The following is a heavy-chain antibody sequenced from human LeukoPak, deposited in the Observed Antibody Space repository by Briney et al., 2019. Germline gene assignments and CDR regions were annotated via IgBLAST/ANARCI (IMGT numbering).Heavy chain of an antibody. Sequence: GGSLRLSCAASGFTFSSYSMNWVRQAPGKGLEWVSSISSSSSYIYYADSVKGRFTISRDNAKNSLYLQMNSLRAEDTAVYFCARVTNMCGTSCPIRPFDYWGQGTLVTVSS. CDR1: GFTFSSYS. D-gene: IGHD2-2*01. CDR2: ISSSSSYI. V-gene: IGHV3-21*01. CDR3: ARVTNMCGTSCPIRPFDY. J-gene: IGHJ4*02.